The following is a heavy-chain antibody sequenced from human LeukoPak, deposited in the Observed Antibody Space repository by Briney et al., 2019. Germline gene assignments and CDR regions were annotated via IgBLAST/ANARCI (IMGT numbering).Heavy chain of an antibody. CDR3: ARYGGNSGYDY. J-gene: IGHJ4*02. Sequence: GGSLRLSCAASGFTFSSYAMHWVRQAPGKGLEWVAVISYDGSNKYYADSVKGRFTISRDNSKNTLHLQMNSLRAEDTAVYYCARYGGNSGYDYWGQGTLVTVSS. V-gene: IGHV3-30-3*01. CDR2: ISYDGSNK. CDR1: GFTFSSYA. D-gene: IGHD4-23*01.